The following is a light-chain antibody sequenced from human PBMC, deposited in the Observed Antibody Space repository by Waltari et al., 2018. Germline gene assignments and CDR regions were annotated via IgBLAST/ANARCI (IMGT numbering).Light chain of an antibody. CDR3: QQHGTLPAT. CDR1: QSVGSNG. CDR2: RAS. J-gene: IGKJ1*01. V-gene: IGKV3-20*01. Sequence: EIVLTQSPGTASLYQGDRVSLACRASQSVGSNGLAWYQQKPGKAPRLVIYRASRRATGIPDRFSGSGSGTDFSLTISRLEPEDFAVYYCQQHGTLPATFGQGTKVEIK.